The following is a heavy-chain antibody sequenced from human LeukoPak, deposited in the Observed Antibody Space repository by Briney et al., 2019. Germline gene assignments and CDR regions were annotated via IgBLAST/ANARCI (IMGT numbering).Heavy chain of an antibody. CDR3: AREREFGSGSYYFDY. CDR1: GHTFTNYY. Sequence: ASVKVSCKASGHTFTNYYIHWMRQAPGQGLEWMGIINPSGGSPSYESEFQGRVTMTRDTSTSTVYMELSSLRSEDTAVYYCAREREFGSGSYYFDYWGQGTLVTVSS. D-gene: IGHD6-19*01. V-gene: IGHV1-46*01. J-gene: IGHJ4*02. CDR2: INPSGGSP.